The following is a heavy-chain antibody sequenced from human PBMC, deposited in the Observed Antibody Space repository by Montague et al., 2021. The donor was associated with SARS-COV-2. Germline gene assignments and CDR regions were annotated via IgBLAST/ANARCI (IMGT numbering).Heavy chain of an antibody. V-gene: IGHV4-34*01. CDR2: INHSGST. D-gene: IGHD2/OR15-2a*01. J-gene: IGHJ6*02. Sequence: SETLSLTCAVYGGSFSGYYWSWIRQPPGKGLEWIGEINHSGSTNYNPSLKSRVTISVDTSKNQFPLKLSSVTAADTAVYYCARGRTGTTFYYYYYYGMDVWGQGTQVTVSS. CDR1: GGSFSGYY. CDR3: ARGRTGTTFYYYYYYGMDV.